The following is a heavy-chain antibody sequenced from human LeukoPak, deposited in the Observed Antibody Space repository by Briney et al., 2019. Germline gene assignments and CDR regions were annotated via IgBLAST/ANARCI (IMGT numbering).Heavy chain of an antibody. J-gene: IGHJ4*02. Sequence: ASVNVSCKASRYTFTGYYMHWVRQAPGQGLEYMGWINPNSGGTNYAQNFQGRVTMTRDTSISTAYMELSRLRSDDTAVYYCARARRPLEYSSGWYEDYWGQGTLVTVSS. CDR3: ARARRPLEYSSGWYEDY. CDR2: INPNSGGT. V-gene: IGHV1-2*02. D-gene: IGHD6-19*01. CDR1: RYTFTGYY.